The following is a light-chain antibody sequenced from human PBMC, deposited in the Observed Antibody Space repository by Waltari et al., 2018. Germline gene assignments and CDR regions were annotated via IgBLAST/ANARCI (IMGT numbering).Light chain of an antibody. V-gene: IGLV1-40*01. J-gene: IGLJ3*02. CDR2: GNS. CDR3: QSYDSSLSGSWV. CDR1: SSNIRAGYD. Sequence: QSVLTPPPSVSGAPGQRVTISCHGSSSNIRAGYDVHWYQQLPGTAPKLLIYGNSNRPSGVPDRFSGSKSGTSASLAITGLQAEDEADYYCQSYDSSLSGSWVFGGGTKLTVL.